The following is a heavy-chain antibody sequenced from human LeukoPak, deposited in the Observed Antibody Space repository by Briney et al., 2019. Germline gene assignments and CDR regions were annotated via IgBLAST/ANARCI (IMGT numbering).Heavy chain of an antibody. Sequence: PGGSLRLSCAASGFTFSSFWMHWVRQAPGKGLVWVSRINSDGSSTSYADSVKGRFTISRDNAKNTLYLQMNSLRAEDTAVYYCASRHYDSSGYYDAFDIWGQGTMVTVSS. CDR2: INSDGSST. J-gene: IGHJ3*02. D-gene: IGHD3-22*01. V-gene: IGHV3-74*01. CDR3: ASRHYDSSGYYDAFDI. CDR1: GFTFSSFW.